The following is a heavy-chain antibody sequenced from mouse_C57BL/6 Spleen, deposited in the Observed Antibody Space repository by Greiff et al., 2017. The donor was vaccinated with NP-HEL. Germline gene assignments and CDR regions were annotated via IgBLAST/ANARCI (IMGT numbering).Heavy chain of an antibody. CDR2: IYPGDGDT. Sequence: QVQLKESGPELVKPGASVKISCKASGYAFSSSWMNWVKQRPGKGLEWSGRIYPGDGDTNYNGKFKGKATLTADKSSSTAYMQLSSLTSEDSAVYFCARGWLEGYYAMDYWGQGTSVTVSS. J-gene: IGHJ4*01. D-gene: IGHD1-1*02. V-gene: IGHV1-82*01. CDR3: ARGWLEGYYAMDY. CDR1: GYAFSSSW.